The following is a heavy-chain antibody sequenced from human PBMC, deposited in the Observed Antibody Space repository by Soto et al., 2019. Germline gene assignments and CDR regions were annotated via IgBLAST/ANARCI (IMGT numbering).Heavy chain of an antibody. CDR2: IFYTGST. Sequence: PSETLSLTCTVSGGSISSYYWSWIRQPPGKGLEWIGYIFYTGSTSYNPSLKSRVTISVDTSKNLFSLRLSSVTAADTAVYYCARESKDGYNNGGLDFWGRGTLVTVSS. CDR1: GGSISSYY. CDR3: ARESKDGYNNGGLDF. D-gene: IGHD4-4*01. V-gene: IGHV4-59*01. J-gene: IGHJ4*02.